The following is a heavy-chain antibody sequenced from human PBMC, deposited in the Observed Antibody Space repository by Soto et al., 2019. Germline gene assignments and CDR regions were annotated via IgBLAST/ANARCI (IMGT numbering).Heavy chain of an antibody. J-gene: IGHJ4*02. Sequence: GGSLRLSCAASGFTFSSYGMHWVRQAPGKGLEWVAVIWYDGSNKYYADSVKGRFTISRDNSKNTLYLQMNSLRAEDTAVYYCARGWSGYYGFDYWGQGTLVTVSS. CDR3: ARGWSGYYGFDY. V-gene: IGHV3-33*01. D-gene: IGHD3-3*01. CDR2: IWYDGSNK. CDR1: GFTFSSYG.